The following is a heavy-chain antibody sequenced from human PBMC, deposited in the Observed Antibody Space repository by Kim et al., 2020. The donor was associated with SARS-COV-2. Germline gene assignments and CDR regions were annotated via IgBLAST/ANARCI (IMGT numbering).Heavy chain of an antibody. CDR3: ARRNISGGYYYFDS. CDR2: INSDGSTS. CDR1: GFTFSSFW. J-gene: IGHJ4*02. D-gene: IGHD3-10*01. Sequence: GGSLRLSCAASGFTFSSFWMHWVRQAPGKGLVWVSRINSDGSTSSYADSVKGRLTISRDNAKNTLHLQMNSLRAEDTAVYYCARRNISGGYYYFDSWGQG. V-gene: IGHV3-74*01.